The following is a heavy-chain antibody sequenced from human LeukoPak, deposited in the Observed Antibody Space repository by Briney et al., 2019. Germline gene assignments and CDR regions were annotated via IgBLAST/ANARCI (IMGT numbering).Heavy chain of an antibody. Sequence: ASVKVSCKASGYTFTSYGISWVRQAPGQGLEWMGWISAYNGNTNYAQKLQGRVTMTTDTSTSTAYMELRSLRSDDTAVYYCAVMGSGYSSSWYEFHYYYGMDVWGQGTTVTVSS. CDR1: GYTFTSYG. CDR3: AVMGSGYSSSWYEFHYYYGMDV. J-gene: IGHJ6*02. CDR2: ISAYNGNT. V-gene: IGHV1-18*01. D-gene: IGHD6-13*01.